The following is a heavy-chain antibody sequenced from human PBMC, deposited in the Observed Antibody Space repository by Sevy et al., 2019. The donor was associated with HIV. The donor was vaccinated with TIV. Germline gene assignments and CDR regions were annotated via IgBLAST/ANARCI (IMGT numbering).Heavy chain of an antibody. J-gene: IGHJ4*02. CDR2: ISNSGSAL. CDR1: GFIFSSYE. CDR3: ARDLPPSATTVAHFDN. V-gene: IGHV3-48*03. D-gene: IGHD4-4*01. Sequence: GGSLRLSCAASGFIFSSYEMNWVRQAPGKGLEWISCISNSGSALYYSDSVKGRFTISRDNAKNSLYLQMNSLRAEDTAVYYCARDLPPSATTVAHFDNWGQGTLVTVSS.